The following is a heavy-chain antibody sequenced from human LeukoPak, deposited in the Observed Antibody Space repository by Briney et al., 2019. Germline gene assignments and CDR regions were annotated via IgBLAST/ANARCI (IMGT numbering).Heavy chain of an antibody. J-gene: IGHJ4*02. V-gene: IGHV4-30-2*01. Sequence: PSETLCLTCAVSGGSISSGGYSWGWIRQPQGMGREWIVYSYHSGSTYYNPALKSRVTISVDRSKNQSSLKLSSVTAADTAVYYCARADDNRSGFDYWGQGTLVTVSS. D-gene: IGHD3-22*01. CDR2: SYHSGST. CDR3: ARADDNRSGFDY. CDR1: GGSISSGGYS.